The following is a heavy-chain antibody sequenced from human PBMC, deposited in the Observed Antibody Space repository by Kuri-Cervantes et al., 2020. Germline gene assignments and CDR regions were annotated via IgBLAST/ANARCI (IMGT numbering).Heavy chain of an antibody. CDR3: ARFTDCGGGCPLDY. V-gene: IGHV3-23*01. D-gene: IGHD2-21*02. Sequence: GESLKISCAAFGFDFYTYAMTWVRQAPGKGMGWVSGMSGRTGTDRKFYADSVRGRLTISRDNSKNTLYLQMNSLRAEDTAVYYCARFTDCGGGCPLDYWGQGTPVTVSS. CDR2: MSGRTGTDRK. J-gene: IGHJ4*02. CDR1: GFDFYTYA.